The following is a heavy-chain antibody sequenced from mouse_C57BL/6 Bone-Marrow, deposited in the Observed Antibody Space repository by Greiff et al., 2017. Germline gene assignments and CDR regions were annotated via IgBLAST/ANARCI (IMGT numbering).Heavy chain of an antibody. Sequence: VQLQQSGPELVKPGASVKISCKASGYSFTDYNMNWVKQSNGKSLEWIGVIHPNYGTTSYNQKFKGKATLTVYQSSSTAYMQHNSLASEDSAVYYCARGYEYDYAMDYWGQGTSVTVSS. V-gene: IGHV1-39*01. CDR3: ARGYEYDYAMDY. CDR1: GYSFTDYN. J-gene: IGHJ4*01. D-gene: IGHD2-4*01. CDR2: IHPNYGTT.